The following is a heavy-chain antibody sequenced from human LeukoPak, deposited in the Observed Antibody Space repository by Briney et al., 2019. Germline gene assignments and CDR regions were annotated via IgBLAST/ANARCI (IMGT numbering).Heavy chain of an antibody. CDR1: GFIFSDYY. CDR3: ASEMATISRDAFDI. J-gene: IGHJ3*02. D-gene: IGHD5-24*01. V-gene: IGHV3-11*04. CDR2: IGRDDSTI. Sequence: GGSLRLSCAASGFIFSDYYMTWIRQAPGKGLEWMSNIGRDDSTIYYADSVKGRFTVSRDNGKNSLFLQMSSLRAEDTAVYYCASEMATISRDAFDIWGQGTMVTVSS.